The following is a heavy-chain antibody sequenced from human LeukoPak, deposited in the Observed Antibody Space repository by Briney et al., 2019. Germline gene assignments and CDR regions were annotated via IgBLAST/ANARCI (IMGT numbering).Heavy chain of an antibody. D-gene: IGHD5-24*01. CDR1: GGSISSSSYY. V-gene: IGHV4-39*07. J-gene: IGHJ6*03. Sequence: PSETLSLTCTVSGGSISSSSYYWGWIRQPPGKGLEWIGSIYYSGSTYYNPSLKSRVTISVDTSKNQFSLKLSSVTAADTAVYYCARDGYNYYYYMDVWGKGTTVTVSS. CDR3: ARDGYNYYYYMDV. CDR2: IYYSGST.